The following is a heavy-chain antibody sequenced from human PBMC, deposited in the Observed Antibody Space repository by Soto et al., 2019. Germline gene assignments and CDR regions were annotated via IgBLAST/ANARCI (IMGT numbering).Heavy chain of an antibody. J-gene: IGHJ1*01. V-gene: IGHV4-31*03. CDR2: VAFSGGA. CDR1: GGSLNSGGYY. Sequence: QVQLVESGPGLVKPSQTLSLTCSVSGGSLNSGGYYWSWIRQLPEKGLEWIGFVAFSGGAYYNPSLKSRVTISIDTPKNQFFLKLNSVTAADTAVYYCARGGICSGDRCFPSATFAEYFLLWGQGTLVTVSS. D-gene: IGHD2-15*01. CDR3: ARGGICSGDRCFPSATFAEYFLL.